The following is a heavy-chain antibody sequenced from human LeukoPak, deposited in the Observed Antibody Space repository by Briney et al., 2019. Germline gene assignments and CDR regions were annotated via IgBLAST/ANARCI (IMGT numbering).Heavy chain of an antibody. CDR2: IKRDGSQK. Sequence: GGSLRLSCAAPGFSFSSNWMGWVRQAPGKGLEWVAHIKRDGSQKYYLDSVKGRFTISRDNAKNSLYLQMNSLRAEDTAVYYCARVWVDFWSGPELPESLLYYYGMDVWGQGTTVTVSS. D-gene: IGHD3-3*01. CDR1: GFSFSSNW. CDR3: ARVWVDFWSGPELPESLLYYYGMDV. V-gene: IGHV3-7*01. J-gene: IGHJ6*02.